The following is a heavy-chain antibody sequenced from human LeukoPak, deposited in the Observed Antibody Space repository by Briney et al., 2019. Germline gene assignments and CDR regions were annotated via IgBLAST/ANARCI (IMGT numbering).Heavy chain of an antibody. CDR3: ARGEWLHNWFDP. Sequence: SETLSLTCAVYGVSFSGYYWSWIRQPPGKGLEWIGEINHSGSTNYNPSLKSRVTISVDTSKNQFSLKLSSVTAADTAVYYCARGEWLHNWFDPWGQGTLVTVSS. D-gene: IGHD3-3*01. V-gene: IGHV4-34*01. CDR1: GVSFSGYY. CDR2: INHSGST. J-gene: IGHJ5*02.